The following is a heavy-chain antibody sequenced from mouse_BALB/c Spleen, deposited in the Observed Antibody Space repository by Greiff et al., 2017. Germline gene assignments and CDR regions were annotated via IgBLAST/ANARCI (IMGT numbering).Heavy chain of an antibody. CDR3: ARDQKGYDVRFAY. CDR1: GFSLTSYG. CDR2: IWAGGST. J-gene: IGHJ3*01. Sequence: VMLVESGPGLVAPSQSLSITCTVSGFSLTSYGVHWVRQPPGKGLEWLGVIWAGGSTNYNSALMSRLSISKDNSKSQVFLKMNSLQTDDTAMYYCARDQKGYDVRFAYWGQGTLVTVSA. V-gene: IGHV2-9*02. D-gene: IGHD2-2*01.